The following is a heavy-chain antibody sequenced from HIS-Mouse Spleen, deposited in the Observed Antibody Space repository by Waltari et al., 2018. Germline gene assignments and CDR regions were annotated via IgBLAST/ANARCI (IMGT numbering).Heavy chain of an antibody. J-gene: IGHJ4*02. CDR1: GGSFSGYY. D-gene: IGHD5-18*01. V-gene: IGHV4-34*01. Sequence: QVQLQQWGAGLLKPSETLSLTCAVYGGSFSGYYWSWIRQPPGKGLEWIGEINHSGSTNYNPSLKRRVTISVDTSKNQFSLKLSSVTAADTAVYYCARFPHGRSYGSYYFDYWGQGTLVTVSS. CDR2: INHSGST. CDR3: ARFPHGRSYGSYYFDY.